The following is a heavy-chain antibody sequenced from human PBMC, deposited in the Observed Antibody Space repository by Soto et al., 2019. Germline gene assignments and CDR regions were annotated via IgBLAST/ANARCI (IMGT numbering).Heavy chain of an antibody. D-gene: IGHD3-9*01. V-gene: IGHV2-5*02. CDR1: GFSLSTSGVG. Sequence: QITLKESGPTLVKPTQTLTLTCTFSGFSLSTSGVGVGWIRQPPGKALEWLALIYWDDDKRYSPSLKSRLTITKDTSKTQVVLTMTNMDPVDTATYYFAHMGRYYDILTGYSWTIDYWGQGTLVTVSS. CDR2: IYWDDDK. CDR3: AHMGRYYDILTGYSWTIDY. J-gene: IGHJ4*02.